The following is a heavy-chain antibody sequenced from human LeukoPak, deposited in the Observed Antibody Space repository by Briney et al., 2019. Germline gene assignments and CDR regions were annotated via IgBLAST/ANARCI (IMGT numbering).Heavy chain of an antibody. CDR1: GGSISSGDYY. Sequence: SETLSHTCTVSGGSISSGDYYWSWIRQHPGKGLEWIGYIYYTGSTYYNPSLRSRVTISVDTSKNHFSLKLSSVTAADTAVYYCARDFYYDSGGSRVDTFDIWGQGAMVTVSS. V-gene: IGHV4-31*03. CDR2: IYYTGST. D-gene: IGHD3-22*01. J-gene: IGHJ3*02. CDR3: ARDFYYDSGGSRVDTFDI.